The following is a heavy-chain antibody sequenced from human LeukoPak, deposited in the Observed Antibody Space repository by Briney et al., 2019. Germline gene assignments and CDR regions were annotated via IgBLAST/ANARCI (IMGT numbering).Heavy chain of an antibody. CDR2: IYSDGTT. CDR1: GFTVSSNY. CDR3: ARGIAAAGTGLYN. J-gene: IGHJ4*02. Sequence: PGGSLRLSCTVSGFTVSSNYMSWVRQAPWKGLEWVSVIYSDGTTYNADSVKGRFTISRDNSKNTLYLQINSLRAEDTAVYYCARGIAAAGTGLYNWGQGTLLTVSS. V-gene: IGHV3-53*01. D-gene: IGHD6-13*01.